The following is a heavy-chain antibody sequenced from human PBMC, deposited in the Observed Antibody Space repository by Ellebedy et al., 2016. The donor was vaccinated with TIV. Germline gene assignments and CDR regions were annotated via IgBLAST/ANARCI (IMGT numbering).Heavy chain of an antibody. J-gene: IGHJ6*02. V-gene: IGHV3-23*01. CDR3: AKDGPGELLTQDYYYGMDV. CDR1: GFTFSSYS. Sequence: GGSLRLSXAASGFTFSSYSMNWVRQAPGKGLEWVSAISGSGGSTYYADSVKGRFTISRDNSKNTLYLQMNSLRAEDTAVYYCAKDGPGELLTQDYYYGMDVWGQGTTVTVSS. D-gene: IGHD3-10*01. CDR2: ISGSGGST.